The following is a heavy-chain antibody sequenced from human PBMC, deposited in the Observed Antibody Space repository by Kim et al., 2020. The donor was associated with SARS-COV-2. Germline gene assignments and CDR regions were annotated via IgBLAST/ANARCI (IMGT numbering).Heavy chain of an antibody. CDR1: GFTFSSYS. CDR2: ISSSSSYI. CDR3: ARDAEYGYDFWSGYYPDY. D-gene: IGHD3-3*01. Sequence: GGSLRLPCAASGFTFSSYSMNWVRQAPGKGLEWVSSISSSSSYIYYADSVKGRFTISRDNAKNSLYLQMNSLRAEDTAVYYCARDAEYGYDFWSGYYPDYSGQGTLVTVSS. J-gene: IGHJ4*02. V-gene: IGHV3-21*01.